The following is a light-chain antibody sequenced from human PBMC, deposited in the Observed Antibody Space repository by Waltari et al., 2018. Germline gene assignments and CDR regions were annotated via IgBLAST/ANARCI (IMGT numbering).Light chain of an antibody. CDR1: QNINTN. J-gene: IGKJ2*01. CDR3: QQSFTAPMYT. V-gene: IGKV1-39*01. Sequence: DIQMTQSPSSLAASVGDRVTITCRASQNINTNLNWYQQKPGKAPKVLIYAASTLKSGVPSRVSGSGSGTDVTLTISSRQPEDFAVYYCQQSFTAPMYTLGQGTKLEV. CDR2: AAS.